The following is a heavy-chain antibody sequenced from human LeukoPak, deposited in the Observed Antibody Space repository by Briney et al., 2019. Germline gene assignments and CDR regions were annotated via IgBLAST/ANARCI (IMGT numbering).Heavy chain of an antibody. J-gene: IGHJ4*02. CDR1: GFTFSDYY. V-gene: IGHV3-11*04. Sequence: GGSLRLSCAASGFTFSDYYMSWIRQAPGKGLEWVSYISCSGSTIYYADSVKGRVTISRDNAKNSLYLQMNSLRAEDTAVYYCATSRGSWPDYFDYWGQGTLVTVSS. CDR3: ATSRGSWPDYFDY. CDR2: ISCSGSTI. D-gene: IGHD6-13*01.